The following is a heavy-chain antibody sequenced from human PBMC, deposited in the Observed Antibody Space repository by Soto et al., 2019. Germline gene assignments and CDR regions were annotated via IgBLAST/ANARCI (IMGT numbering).Heavy chain of an antibody. CDR1: GGSISSGGYY. J-gene: IGHJ4*02. D-gene: IGHD3-10*01. Sequence: SETLSLTCTVSGGSISSGGYYWSWIRQHPGKGLEWIGYIYYSGSTYYNPSLKSRVTISVDTSKNQFSLKLSSVTAADTAVYYCARDPYGSGYFDYWGQGTLVTVSS. CDR3: ARDPYGSGYFDY. CDR2: IYYSGST. V-gene: IGHV4-31*03.